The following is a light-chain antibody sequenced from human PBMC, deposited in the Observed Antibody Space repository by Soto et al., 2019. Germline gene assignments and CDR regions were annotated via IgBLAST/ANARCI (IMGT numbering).Light chain of an antibody. CDR1: QSISSE. J-gene: IGKJ2*01. Sequence: ELVLTQSPATLSVSPGVSATLSCRASQSISSELAWYQQKPGQAPRLLIYGASTRATGVPARFTGSGSGSYCTLTSSGLQSEDFAVYYCQQGHNWPLTCGQGTRVE. CDR2: GAS. V-gene: IGKV3-15*01. CDR3: QQGHNWPLT.